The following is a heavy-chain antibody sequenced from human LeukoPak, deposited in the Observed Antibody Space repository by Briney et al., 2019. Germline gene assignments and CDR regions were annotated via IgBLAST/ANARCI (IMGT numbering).Heavy chain of an antibody. CDR3: ARGSPSGASFFSF. Sequence: SETLSLTCTVSGGSFSSHYWTWIRQSAGKGLEWLGRIYTSGTTHFNPSFESRLSMSVDTSKAQFSLKLTSVTAADTAVYYYARGSPSGASFFSFWGQGTLVTVSS. D-gene: IGHD1-26*01. J-gene: IGHJ4*02. CDR1: GGSFSSHY. CDR2: IYTSGTT. V-gene: IGHV4-4*07.